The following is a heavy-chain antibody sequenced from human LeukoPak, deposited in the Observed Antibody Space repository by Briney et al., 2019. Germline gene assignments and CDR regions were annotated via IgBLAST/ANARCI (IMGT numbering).Heavy chain of an antibody. CDR3: ARGRAAAGQYYFDY. V-gene: IGHV4-39*01. CDR2: IYYSGST. CDR1: GGSISSSSYS. Sequence: PSETLSLTCTVSGGSISSSSYSWGWIRQPPGKGLEWIGSIYYSGSTYYNPSLKSRFTISVDTSKNQFSLKLTSVTAADTAVYYCARGRAAAGQYYFDYWGQGTLVTVSS. D-gene: IGHD6-13*01. J-gene: IGHJ4*02.